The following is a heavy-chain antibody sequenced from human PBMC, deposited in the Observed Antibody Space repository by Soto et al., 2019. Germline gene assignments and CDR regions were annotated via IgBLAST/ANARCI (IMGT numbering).Heavy chain of an antibody. D-gene: IGHD3-22*01. CDR2: TNSDGSST. J-gene: IGHJ4*02. Sequence: EVQLVESGGGLIQPGGSLRLSCAASGFTFSSYSMFWVRQAPGKGLEWISRTNSDGSSTRYADSVKGRFTISRDNAKNTLYLQMNSLRAEDTAVYYCARDGYYYDSSGYYWNFDYWGQGILVTVSS. CDR1: GFTFSSYS. V-gene: IGHV3-74*01. CDR3: ARDGYYYDSSGYYWNFDY.